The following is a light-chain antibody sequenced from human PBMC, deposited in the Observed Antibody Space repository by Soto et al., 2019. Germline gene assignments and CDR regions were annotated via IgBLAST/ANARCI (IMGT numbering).Light chain of an antibody. V-gene: IGLV2-14*01. CDR3: SSYTSRGTYV. J-gene: IGLJ1*01. Sequence: QSVLTQPASVSGSPGQSITISCTGTSSDVGGYNYVSWYQQYPGKAPKLIIFEVSYWPSGFSNRFSGSNSGNTASLTISGLQAEDEADYYCSSYTSRGTYVFGTGTKVSGL. CDR1: SSDVGGYNY. CDR2: EVS.